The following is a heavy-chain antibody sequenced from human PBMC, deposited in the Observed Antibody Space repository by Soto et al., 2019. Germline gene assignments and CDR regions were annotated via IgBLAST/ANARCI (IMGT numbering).Heavy chain of an antibody. D-gene: IGHD3-22*01. CDR1: GYTFTNYG. J-gene: IGHJ6*02. CDR3: ARDREYYYDSSGNYYYHYGMDV. Sequence: GASVKVSCKASGYTFTNYGISWVRQAPGQGLEWMGWISGYNGNTKYAQKFQGRVTMTTDTPTNTAYMELRSLRSDDTAVYYCARDREYYYDSSGNYYYHYGMDVWGQGTTVTVS. CDR2: ISGYNGNT. V-gene: IGHV1-18*04.